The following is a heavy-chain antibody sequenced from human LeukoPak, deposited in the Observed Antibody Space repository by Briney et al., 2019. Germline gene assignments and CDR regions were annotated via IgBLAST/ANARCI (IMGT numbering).Heavy chain of an antibody. V-gene: IGHV3-23*01. D-gene: IGHD2-2*03. CDR3: AKVDGYYYYYGMDV. CDR1: GFSFSDYY. J-gene: IGHJ6*02. Sequence: GGSLRLSCAASGFSFSDYYMSWIRQAPGKGLEWVSAISGSGGSTYYADSVKGRFTISRDNSKNTLYLQMNSLRAEDTAVYYCAKVDGYYYYYGMDVWGQGTTVTVSS. CDR2: ISGSGGST.